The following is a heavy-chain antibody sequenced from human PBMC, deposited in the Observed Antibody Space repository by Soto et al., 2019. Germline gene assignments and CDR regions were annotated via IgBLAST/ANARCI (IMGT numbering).Heavy chain of an antibody. CDR2: MNPNSGNT. CDR1: GYTFTSYD. Sequence: QVQLVQSGAEVKKPGASVKVSCKASGYTFTSYDINWVRQATGQGLEWMGWMNPNSGNTGYAQKFQGRVTMTSNTSISTAYMELSSLTSEDTAVYYCARDWDSSSAFDPWGQGTLVTVSS. CDR3: ARDWDSSSAFDP. D-gene: IGHD6-6*01. V-gene: IGHV1-8*01. J-gene: IGHJ5*02.